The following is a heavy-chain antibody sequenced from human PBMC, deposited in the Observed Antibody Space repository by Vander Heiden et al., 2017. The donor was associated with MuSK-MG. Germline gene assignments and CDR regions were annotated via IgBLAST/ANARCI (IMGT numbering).Heavy chain of an antibody. CDR1: GFTFSSYS. CDR3: ARDYSGSYFGADY. CDR2: ISSSSSTI. J-gene: IGHJ4*02. D-gene: IGHD1-26*01. V-gene: IGHV3-48*01. Sequence: EVQLVESGGGLVQPGGSLRLSCAASGFTFSSYSMNWVRQAPGKGLEWVSYISSSSSTIYYADSVKGRFTISRDNAKNSLYLQMNSLRAEDTAVYYCARDYSGSYFGADYWGQGTLVTVSS.